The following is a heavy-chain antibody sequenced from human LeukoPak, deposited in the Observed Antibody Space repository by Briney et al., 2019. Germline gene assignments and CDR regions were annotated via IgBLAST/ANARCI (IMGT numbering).Heavy chain of an antibody. CDR1: GYTFTGYY. D-gene: IGHD3-10*01. CDR2: INIYNDNT. V-gene: IGHV1-18*04. CDR3: ASLTNARYGSVN. Sequence: ASVKVSCKASGYTFTGYYMHWVRQAPGQGLEWMGWINIYNDNTNYAQKFQGRVTMTTDTSTNTAYMDLRNLRSDDTAVYYCASLTNARYGSVNWGQGTLVTVSS. J-gene: IGHJ4*02.